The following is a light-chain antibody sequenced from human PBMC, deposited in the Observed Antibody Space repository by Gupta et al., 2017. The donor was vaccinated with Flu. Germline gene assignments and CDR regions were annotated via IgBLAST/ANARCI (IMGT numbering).Light chain of an antibody. CDR3: QQDNNYPWT. J-gene: IGKJ1*01. Sequence: DIQMTQSPSTLSASVGDRVTITCRASQSISSWLTWYQQNPGKAPKLLIYKASSLESGVPSRFSGSGSGTAFTLTISSLQPDDFATYYCQQDNNYPWTFGQGTKVEIK. V-gene: IGKV1-5*03. CDR1: QSISSW. CDR2: KAS.